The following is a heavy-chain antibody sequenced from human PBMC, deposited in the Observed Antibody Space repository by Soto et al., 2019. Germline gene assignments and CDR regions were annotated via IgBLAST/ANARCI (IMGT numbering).Heavy chain of an antibody. CDR1: GYTFTSYG. CDR2: ISAYNGNT. V-gene: IGHV1-18*01. J-gene: IGHJ2*01. CDR3: ASDNPSLPWYFDL. D-gene: IGHD2-15*01. Sequence: QVQLVQSGAEVKKPGASVKVSCKASGYTFTSYGISWVRQAPGQGLEWMGWISAYNGNTNYAQKLQGRVTMTTDTSTRTASMKLRSLRSDDTAVYYCASDNPSLPWYFDLCVRGTLVTVSS.